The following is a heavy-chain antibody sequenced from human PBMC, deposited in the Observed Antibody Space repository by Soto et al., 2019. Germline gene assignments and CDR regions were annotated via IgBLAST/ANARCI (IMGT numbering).Heavy chain of an antibody. CDR3: AREIFGVIISGGRDAFDI. D-gene: IGHD3-3*01. CDR2: IIPIFGTA. J-gene: IGHJ3*02. CDR1: GGTFSTYA. Sequence: SVKVSWKASGGTFSTYAISWVRQAPGQGLEWMGGIIPIFGTAKYAQKFQGRVTITADESTSTAYMELSSLRSEDTAVYYCAREIFGVIISGGRDAFDIWGQGTMVTVSS. V-gene: IGHV1-69*13.